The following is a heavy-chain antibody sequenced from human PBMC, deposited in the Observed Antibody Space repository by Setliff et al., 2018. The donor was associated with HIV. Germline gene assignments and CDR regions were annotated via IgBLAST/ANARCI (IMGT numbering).Heavy chain of an antibody. CDR1: GATFSNSA. V-gene: IGHV1-69*05. D-gene: IGHD2-8*01. J-gene: IGHJ4*02. Sequence: SVKVSCKASGATFSNSALTWVRQAPGQGLEWMGGSIPLFKTVNYAQKFQGRLTISTDELMTTAYMELSSLKSEDTAVYYCASGSGYCRNGDCYIGVHKNPDKYFYDYWGQGALVTVSS. CDR3: ASGSGYCRNGDCYIGVHKNPDKYFYDY. CDR2: SIPLFKTV.